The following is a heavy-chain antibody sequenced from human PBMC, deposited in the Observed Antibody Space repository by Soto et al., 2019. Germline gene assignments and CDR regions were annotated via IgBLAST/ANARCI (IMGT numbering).Heavy chain of an antibody. V-gene: IGHV6-1*01. CDR1: GDSVSSDRSA. CDR3: VRGVHGVTLDY. J-gene: IGHJ4*02. D-gene: IGHD2-21*02. CDR2: TYFKSKWYA. Sequence: SQTLSLTCAISGDSVSSDRSAWNWIRQSPSRGLEWLGRTYFKSKWYADYVTSVKGRITINADTSKSLLSLQLNSVTAEDTAVYYCVRGVHGVTLDYWGQGALVTAPQ.